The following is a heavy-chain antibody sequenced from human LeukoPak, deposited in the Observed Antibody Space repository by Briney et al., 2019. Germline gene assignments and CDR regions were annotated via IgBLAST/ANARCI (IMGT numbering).Heavy chain of an antibody. Sequence: GESLKISCAASGFTFSSFNMNWVRQTPGKGLEWVSSISSSGSYIYYADSVKGRFTISRDNAENSLSLQMNSLRGDDTAVYYCARGPSSSWSFDYWGQGTLVTVSS. V-gene: IGHV3-21*01. D-gene: IGHD6-13*01. CDR3: ARGPSSSWSFDY. CDR2: ISSSGSYI. J-gene: IGHJ4*02. CDR1: GFTFSSFN.